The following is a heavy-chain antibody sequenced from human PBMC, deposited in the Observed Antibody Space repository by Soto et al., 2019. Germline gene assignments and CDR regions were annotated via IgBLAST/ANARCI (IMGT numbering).Heavy chain of an antibody. CDR3: AAGDSSGYYGG. D-gene: IGHD3-22*01. CDR1: GFIFTSSS. CDR2: ITVGTGNT. V-gene: IGHV1-58*01. Sequence: SVKVSCNASGFIFTSSSVQWARQARGQRLEWIGWITVGTGNTNYAQKFQERVTITRDMSTSTAYMELSNLRSEDTAIYYCAAGDSSGYYGGWGQGTQVTVSS. J-gene: IGHJ4*02.